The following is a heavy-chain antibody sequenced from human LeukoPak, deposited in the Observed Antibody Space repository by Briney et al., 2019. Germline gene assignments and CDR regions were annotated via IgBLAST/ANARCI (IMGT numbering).Heavy chain of an antibody. V-gene: IGHV3-30-3*01. CDR1: GFTFSSYA. CDR2: ISYDGSNK. J-gene: IGHJ4*02. CDR3: TRDEGTTVTTADY. Sequence: PGGSLRLSCAASGFTFSSYAMHWVRQAPGKGLEWVAVISYDGSNKYYADSVKGRFTISRDNSKNTLYLQMDSLRVEDTAVYYCTRDEGTTVTTADYWGLGTLVTVSS. D-gene: IGHD4-17*01.